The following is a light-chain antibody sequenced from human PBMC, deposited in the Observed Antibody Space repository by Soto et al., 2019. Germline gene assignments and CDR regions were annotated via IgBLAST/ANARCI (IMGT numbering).Light chain of an antibody. CDR2: AAS. J-gene: IGKJ2*01. V-gene: IGKV1-39*01. Sequence: DLQMTQSPSSLSASVGDRVTITCRASQSISTYLNWYQQKPGKAPKLLIYAASSLLSGVPSRFSGSGSGTDFTLTISSLQPEDFAAYYCQQSYSTLYTFGQGTKLEIK. CDR3: QQSYSTLYT. CDR1: QSISTY.